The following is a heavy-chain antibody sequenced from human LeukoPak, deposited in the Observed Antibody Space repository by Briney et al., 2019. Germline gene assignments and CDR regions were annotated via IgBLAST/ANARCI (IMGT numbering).Heavy chain of an antibody. CDR3: ARDGGSGYSFGPNFDY. CDR2: ISDSGGTI. J-gene: IGHJ4*02. Sequence: GGSLRLSCAASGFTFGSYTMTWVRQAPGKGLEWVSDISDSGGTIYYADSVKGRFTISRDNAKNSLYLQMNSLRDEDTAVYYCARDGGSGYSFGPNFDYWGQGILVTVSS. V-gene: IGHV3-48*02. CDR1: GFTFGSYT. D-gene: IGHD5-18*01.